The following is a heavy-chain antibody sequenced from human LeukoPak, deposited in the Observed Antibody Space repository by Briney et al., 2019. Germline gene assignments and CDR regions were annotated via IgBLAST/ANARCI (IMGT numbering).Heavy chain of an antibody. CDR1: GYTFTNYY. Sequence: ASVKVSCKTSGYTFTNYYMHWVRQAPGQGLEWMGIINPSGGSTNYARKFQGRVTVTRDTSTSTVYMEVSSLRSEDTAVYYCAKDGGDCSSISCLYLFDSWGQGTLVTVSS. V-gene: IGHV1-46*01. CDR2: INPSGGST. CDR3: AKDGGDCSSISCLYLFDS. D-gene: IGHD2-2*01. J-gene: IGHJ4*02.